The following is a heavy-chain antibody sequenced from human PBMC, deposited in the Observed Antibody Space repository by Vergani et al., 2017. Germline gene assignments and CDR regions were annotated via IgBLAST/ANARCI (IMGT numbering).Heavy chain of an antibody. CDR3: ARGRRRGFGELLPVYYYYGMDV. CDR1: GYTFTGYY. D-gene: IGHD3-10*01. CDR2: INPNSGGT. Sequence: QVQLVQSGAEVKKPGASVKVSCKASGYTFTGYYMHWVRQSPGQGLEWMGWINPNSGGTNYAQKFQGRVTMTRDTSISTAYMGLSRLRSDDTAVYYCARGRRRGFGELLPVYYYYGMDVWGQGTTVTVSS. V-gene: IGHV1-2*02. J-gene: IGHJ6*02.